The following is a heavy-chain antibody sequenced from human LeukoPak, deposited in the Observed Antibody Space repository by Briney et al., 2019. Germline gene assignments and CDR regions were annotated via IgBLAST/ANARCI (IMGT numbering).Heavy chain of an antibody. D-gene: IGHD5-12*01. CDR3: ARKYPPMGGSDGFDP. CDR1: GFTFSSYE. J-gene: IGHJ5*02. V-gene: IGHV3-21*05. Sequence: GGSLRLSCAASGFTFSSYEMNWVRQAPGKGLEWVSYISSSSSYIYYADSVKGRFTISRDNAKNSLYLQMNSLRAEDTAVYYCARKYPPMGGSDGFDPWGRGTLVTVSS. CDR2: ISSSSSYI.